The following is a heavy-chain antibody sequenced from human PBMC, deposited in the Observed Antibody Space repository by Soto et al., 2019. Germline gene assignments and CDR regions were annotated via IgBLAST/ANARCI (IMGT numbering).Heavy chain of an antibody. J-gene: IGHJ4*02. V-gene: IGHV3-30-3*01. CDR3: ARDLHVMTTVTTYFDD. CDR1: GFTFSSYA. Sequence: QVQLVESGGGVVQPGRSLRLSCAASGFTFSSYAMHWVRQAPGKGLAWVAVISYDGSNKYYADPVKGRFTISRDNSKNTLYLQMNSLRAEDTAVYYCARDLHVMTTVTTYFDDWGQGTLVTVSS. D-gene: IGHD4-17*01. CDR2: ISYDGSNK.